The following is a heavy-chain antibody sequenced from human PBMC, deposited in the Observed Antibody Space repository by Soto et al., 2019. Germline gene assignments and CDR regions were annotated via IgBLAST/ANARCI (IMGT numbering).Heavy chain of an antibody. V-gene: IGHV3-66*01. CDR3: AIRSGYYTLYYMDV. CDR1: GFTVSSNY. CDR2: IYSGGST. J-gene: IGHJ6*03. D-gene: IGHD3-3*01. Sequence: PGGSLRLSCAASGFTVSSNYMSWVRQAPGKGLEWVSVIYSGGSTYYADSVKGRFTISRDNSKNTLYLQMNSLRAEDTAVYYCAIRSGYYTLYYMDVWGKGTTVTVSS.